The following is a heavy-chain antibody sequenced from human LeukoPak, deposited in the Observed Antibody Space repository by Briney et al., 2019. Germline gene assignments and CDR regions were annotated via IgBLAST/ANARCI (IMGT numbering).Heavy chain of an antibody. D-gene: IGHD3-22*01. CDR3: AKHYYDTSGYYSRISGFDP. Sequence: SETLSPTCTVSGGSISSKSYYWGWIRQPPGKGLEWIGSIYHSGSTYYNPSLKSRVIISVDTSKNQFSLKLSSVTAADTAVYYCAKHYYDTSGYYSRISGFDPWGQGTLVTVSS. J-gene: IGHJ5*02. V-gene: IGHV4-39*01. CDR1: GGSISSKSYY. CDR2: IYHSGST.